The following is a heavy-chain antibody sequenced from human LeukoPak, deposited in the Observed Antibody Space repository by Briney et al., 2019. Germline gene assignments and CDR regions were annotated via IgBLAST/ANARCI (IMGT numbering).Heavy chain of an antibody. V-gene: IGHV1-2*02. Sequence: ASVKVSCKTSGYTFTDEYIHWVRQAPGHGLECMGWMHPNTGDTVYVQKLQGRVSFTRDTSISTAYMELHRLRSDDTAVYYCVRHLTDPTSGDYWGQGTLVTVTS. J-gene: IGHJ4*02. CDR2: MHPNTGDT. CDR1: GYTFTDEY. D-gene: IGHD1-14*01. CDR3: VRHLTDPTSGDY.